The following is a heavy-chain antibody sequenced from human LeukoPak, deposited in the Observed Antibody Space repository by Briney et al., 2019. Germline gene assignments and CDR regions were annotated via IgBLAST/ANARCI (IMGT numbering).Heavy chain of an antibody. CDR1: GFTFSSYS. CDR3: ARGDFTYYDFWSGYYDFDY. J-gene: IGHJ4*02. V-gene: IGHV3-21*01. CDR2: ISSSSSYI. D-gene: IGHD3-3*01. Sequence: GGSLRLSCAASGFTFSSYSMNWVRQAPGKGLEWVSSISSSSSYIYYADSVKGRFTISRDNAKNSLYLQMNGLRAEDTAVYYCARGDFTYYDFWSGYYDFDYWGQGTLVTVSS.